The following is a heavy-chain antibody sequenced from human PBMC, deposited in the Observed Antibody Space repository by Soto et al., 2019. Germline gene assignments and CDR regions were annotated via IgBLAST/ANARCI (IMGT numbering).Heavy chain of an antibody. J-gene: IGHJ5*02. CDR1: GFTFSSYW. D-gene: IGHD3-10*01. Sequence: LRLSCAASGFTFSSYWMHWVRQAPGKGLVWVSRINNDGSSTFYADSVKGRFTISRDNAKNTLYLQMNSLRAEDTAVYYCANSAFDPWGQGTLVTVSS. CDR3: ANSAFDP. CDR2: INNDGSST. V-gene: IGHV3-74*01.